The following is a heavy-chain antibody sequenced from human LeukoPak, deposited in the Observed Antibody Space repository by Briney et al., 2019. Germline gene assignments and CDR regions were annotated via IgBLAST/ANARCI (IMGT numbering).Heavy chain of an antibody. D-gene: IGHD4-17*01. CDR1: GGSFSGYY. J-gene: IGHJ4*02. CDR3: ARVDYGDYVYY. V-gene: IGHV4-34*01. CDR2: INHSGST. Sequence: SETLSLTCAVYGGSFSGYYWSWIRQPPGKGLEWIGEINHSGSTNYNPSLKSRVTISVDKSKNQFSLKLSSVTAADTAVYYCARVDYGDYVYYWGQGTLVTVSS.